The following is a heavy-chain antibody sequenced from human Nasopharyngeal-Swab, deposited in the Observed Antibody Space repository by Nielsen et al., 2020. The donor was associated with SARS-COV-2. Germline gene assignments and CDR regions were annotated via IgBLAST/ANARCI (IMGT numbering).Heavy chain of an antibody. D-gene: IGHD3-10*01. V-gene: IGHV5-51*01. Sequence: KVSCKGSGYSFTSYWIGWVRQMHGKGLEWMGIIYPGDSDTRYSPSFQGQVTISADKSISTAYLQWSSLKASDTAMYYCARQRFTYGSGSYQGGYYFDYWGQGTLVTVSS. CDR1: GYSFTSYW. CDR2: IYPGDSDT. CDR3: ARQRFTYGSGSYQGGYYFDY. J-gene: IGHJ4*02.